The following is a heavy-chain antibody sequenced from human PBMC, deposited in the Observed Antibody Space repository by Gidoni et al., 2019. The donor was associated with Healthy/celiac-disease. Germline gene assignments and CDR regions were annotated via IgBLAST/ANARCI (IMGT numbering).Heavy chain of an antibody. J-gene: IGHJ6*03. CDR3: ATTIRGVTVTTYENYYYYYMDV. V-gene: IGHV1-18*01. D-gene: IGHD4-4*01. Sequence: QVQLVQSGAEVKKPGASVKVSCKASGYTFTSYGISWVRQAPGQGLEWMGWISAYNGNTNYAQKLQGRVTMTTDTSTSTAYMELRSLRSDDTAVYYCATTIRGVTVTTYENYYYYYMDVWGKGTTVTVSS. CDR2: ISAYNGNT. CDR1: GYTFTSYG.